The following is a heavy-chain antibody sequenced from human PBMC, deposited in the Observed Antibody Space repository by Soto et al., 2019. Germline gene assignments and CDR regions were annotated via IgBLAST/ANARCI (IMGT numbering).Heavy chain of an antibody. CDR1: GFSFGDYA. Sequence: EVQGLESGGGLVQPGGSLRLSCAASGFSFGDYAMSWVRQAPGKGLEWVSGISGTGSRTSYADSVRGRFTISRDNVNNTLSLQMDSLRAEDTAVYYCARGGRYTYGYGDYSYGMDVWGQGTTVTVSS. V-gene: IGHV3-23*01. CDR2: ISGTGSRT. CDR3: ARGGRYTYGYGDYSYGMDV. D-gene: IGHD5-18*01. J-gene: IGHJ6*02.